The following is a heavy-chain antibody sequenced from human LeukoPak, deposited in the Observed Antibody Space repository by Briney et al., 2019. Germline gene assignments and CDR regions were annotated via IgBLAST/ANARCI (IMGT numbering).Heavy chain of an antibody. D-gene: IGHD2-2*02. J-gene: IGHJ4*02. CDR2: IITNTGNP. V-gene: IGHV7-4-1*02. CDR1: GYTFTSYA. CDR3: ARDIVVVPAAILLFDY. Sequence: ASVKVSCKASGYTFTSYAMNWVRQGPGQGLEWMGWIITNTGNPTYAQGFTGRFVFSLDTSVSTAYLQISSLKAEDTAVYYCARDIVVVPAAILLFDYWGQGTLVTVSS.